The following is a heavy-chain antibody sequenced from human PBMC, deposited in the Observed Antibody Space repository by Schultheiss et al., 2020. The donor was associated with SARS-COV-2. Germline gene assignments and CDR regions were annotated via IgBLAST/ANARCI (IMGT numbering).Heavy chain of an antibody. CDR1: GFTFSSYA. V-gene: IGHV3-20*01. CDR3: ARDRANPGGMDV. J-gene: IGHJ6*02. D-gene: IGHD4/OR15-4a*01. Sequence: GGSLRLSCAASGFTFSSYAMSWVRQAPGKGLEWVSGINWNGGSTGYADSVKGRFTISRDNAKNSLYLQMNSLRAEDTALYHCARDRANPGGMDVWGQGTTVTVSS. CDR2: INWNGGST.